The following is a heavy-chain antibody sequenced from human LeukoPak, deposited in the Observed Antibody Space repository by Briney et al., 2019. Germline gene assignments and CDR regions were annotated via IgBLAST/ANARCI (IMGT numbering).Heavy chain of an antibody. CDR3: ARVNPPDFYGDYAGVVGY. J-gene: IGHJ4*02. Sequence: GGSLRLSCAASGFTFSSYGMHWVRQAPGKGLEWVAFIRYDGSNKYYADSVKGRFTISRDNSKNTLYLQMNSLRAEDTAVYYCARVNPPDFYGDYAGVVGYWGQGTLVTVSS. D-gene: IGHD4-17*01. CDR2: IRYDGSNK. CDR1: GFTFSSYG. V-gene: IGHV3-30*02.